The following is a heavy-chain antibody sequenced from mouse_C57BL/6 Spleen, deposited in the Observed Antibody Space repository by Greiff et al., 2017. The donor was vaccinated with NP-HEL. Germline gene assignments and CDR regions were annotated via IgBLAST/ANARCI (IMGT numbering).Heavy chain of an antibody. J-gene: IGHJ2*01. V-gene: IGHV5-4*01. CDR2: ISDGGSYT. CDR1: GFTFSSYA. CDR3: ARDDYDAY. D-gene: IGHD2-4*01. Sequence: VQLKESGGGLVKPGGSLKLSCAASGFTFSSYAMSWVRQTPEKRLEWVATISDGGSYTYYPDNVKGRFTISRDNAKNNLYLQMSHLKSEDTAMYYCARDDYDAYWGQGTTLTVAS.